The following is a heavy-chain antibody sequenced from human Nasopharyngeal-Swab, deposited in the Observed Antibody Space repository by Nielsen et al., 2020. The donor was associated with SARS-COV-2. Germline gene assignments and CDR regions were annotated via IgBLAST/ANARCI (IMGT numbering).Heavy chain of an antibody. D-gene: IGHD5-12*01. V-gene: IGHV4-39*01. CDR1: GGSISSSSYY. CDR3: ARPKYSGYDDEFGAYFDY. J-gene: IGHJ4*02. Sequence: SETLSLTCTVSGGSISSSSYYWGWIRQPPGKGLEWIGSIYYSGSTYYNPSLKSRVTISVDTSKNQFSLKLSSVTDADTAVYYCARPKYSGYDDEFGAYFDYWGQGTLVTVSS. CDR2: IYYSGST.